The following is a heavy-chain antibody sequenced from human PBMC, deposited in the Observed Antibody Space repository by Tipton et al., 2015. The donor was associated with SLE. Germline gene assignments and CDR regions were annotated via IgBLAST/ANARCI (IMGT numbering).Heavy chain of an antibody. CDR1: GGSFSYY. CDR3: ARGERD. V-gene: IGHV4-34*01. J-gene: IGHJ4*02. Sequence: TLSLTCAVYGGSFSYYWTWIRQAPGKGLEWIGYTYHSGSSYYNSSLKSRVTISVDRSKNQFSLRLSSVTAADTAVYYCARGERDWGQGTLVTVSS. CDR2: TYHSGSS.